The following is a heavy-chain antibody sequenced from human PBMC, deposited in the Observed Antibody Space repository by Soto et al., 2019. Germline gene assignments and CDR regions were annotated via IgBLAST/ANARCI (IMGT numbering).Heavy chain of an antibody. J-gene: IGHJ3*02. V-gene: IGHV1-46*01. CDR3: ARGRRVFDAFDI. CDR2: INPSGGST. Sequence: ASVKVSCKASGYTFTSYYMHWVRQAPGQGLEWMGIINPSGGSTSYAQKFQGRVTMTTDTSTSTAFMELRSLRSDDTAVYYCARGRRVFDAFDIWGQGTMVTVSS. D-gene: IGHD3-10*01. CDR1: GYTFTSYY.